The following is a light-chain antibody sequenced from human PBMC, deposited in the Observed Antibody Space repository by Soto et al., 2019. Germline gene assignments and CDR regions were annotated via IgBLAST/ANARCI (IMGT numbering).Light chain of an antibody. CDR1: TSNIGSNT. CDR3: ASWDDSLSGVV. CDR2: SNN. V-gene: IGLV1-44*01. J-gene: IGLJ3*02. Sequence: QSVLTQPPSASETPGQRVTISCSGSTSNIGSNTVNWYQQLPGTAPKLLIYSNNQRPSGVPDRCSGSKSGTSASLAISGLQSEDEADYYCASWDDSLSGVVFGGGTKLTVL.